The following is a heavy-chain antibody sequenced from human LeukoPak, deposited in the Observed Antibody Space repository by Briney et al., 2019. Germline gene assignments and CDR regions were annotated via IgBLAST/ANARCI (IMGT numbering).Heavy chain of an antibody. V-gene: IGHV4-34*01. D-gene: IGHD3-22*01. CDR1: GGSFSGYY. CDR3: ASTYYYDSSGYFPLPSNDAFDI. Sequence: SETLSLTCAVCGGSFSGYYWIWIPGPPGRALVGRGYIYHRWWTYCNPTLNSRVTISVDRSQNQVYLKLRSVTAADTAVYYCASTYYYDSSGYFPLPSNDAFDIWGQGTMVTVSS. J-gene: IGHJ3*02. CDR2: IYHRWWT.